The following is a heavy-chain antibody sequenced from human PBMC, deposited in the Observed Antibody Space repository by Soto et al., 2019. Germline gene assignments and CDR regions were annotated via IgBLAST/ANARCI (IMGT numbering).Heavy chain of an antibody. V-gene: IGHV3-30*18. Sequence: QAQLVESGGGVVQPGRSLRLSCAASGFIFSSYGMHWVRQSPGKGLEWVAVISYDGNTKYYADPVKGRFTISRDNSKRALYLQMNSLRAEDTAVYYWAQVSLDFFLARAFDVWGQGTVVTVSS. D-gene: IGHD1-1*01. J-gene: IGHJ3*01. CDR2: ISYDGNTK. CDR3: AQVSLDFFLARAFDV. CDR1: GFIFSSYG.